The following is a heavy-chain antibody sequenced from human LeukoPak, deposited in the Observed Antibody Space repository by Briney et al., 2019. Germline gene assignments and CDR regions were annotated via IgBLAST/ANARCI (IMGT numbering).Heavy chain of an antibody. CDR3: ARAHGGWYRELYYFDY. Sequence: GGSLRLSCAASGFTVSSNYMSWVRQAPGKGLEWVSVIHSGGSTYYADSVKGRFTISRDNSKNTLYLQINSLRAEDTAVYYCARAHGGWYRELYYFDYWGQGTLVTVSS. J-gene: IGHJ4*02. CDR1: GFTVSSNY. V-gene: IGHV3-53*01. D-gene: IGHD6-19*01. CDR2: IHSGGST.